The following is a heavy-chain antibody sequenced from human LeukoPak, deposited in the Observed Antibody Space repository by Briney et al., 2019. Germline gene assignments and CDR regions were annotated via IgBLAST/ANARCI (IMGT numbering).Heavy chain of an antibody. J-gene: IGHJ6*02. CDR1: GGSVSSGSYY. D-gene: IGHD3-9*01. Sequence: SETLSLTCTVSGGSVSSGSYYWSWIRQPPGKGLEWIGYIYYSGSTNYNPSLKSRVTISVDTSKNQFSLKLSSVTAADAAVYYCARDTERYDILTGYYNPYYYGMDVWGQGTTVTVSS. V-gene: IGHV4-61*01. CDR3: ARDTERYDILTGYYNPYYYGMDV. CDR2: IYYSGST.